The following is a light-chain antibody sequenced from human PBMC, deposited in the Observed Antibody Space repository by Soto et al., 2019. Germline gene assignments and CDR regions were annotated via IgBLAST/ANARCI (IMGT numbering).Light chain of an antibody. CDR1: QSISSY. CDR3: QHYNIYSEA. CDR2: GAS. V-gene: IGKV1-5*01. Sequence: DVRMNQSPSALSASVGDRVTITCRASQSISSYLNWYQQKPGKPPKVLIYGASNLQSGVPPRFSGSGSGTEFTLTISSLQPDDFATYYCQHYNIYSEAFGQGAKVDI. J-gene: IGKJ1*01.